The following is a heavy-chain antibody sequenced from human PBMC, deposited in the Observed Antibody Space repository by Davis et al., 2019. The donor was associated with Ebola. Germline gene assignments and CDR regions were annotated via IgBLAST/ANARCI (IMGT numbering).Heavy chain of an antibody. V-gene: IGHV4-34*01. CDR3: AIYGSSWTGTAFDY. CDR1: GGSFSGYY. D-gene: IGHD6-13*01. CDR2: INHSGST. Sequence: PSVTLSLTCAVYGGSFSGYYWSWIRQPPGKGLEWIGEINHSGSTNYNPSLQSRVTISLDTSKNQFSLRLTSVTATDTAVYYCAIYGSSWTGTAFDYWGQGTLVTVSS. J-gene: IGHJ4*02.